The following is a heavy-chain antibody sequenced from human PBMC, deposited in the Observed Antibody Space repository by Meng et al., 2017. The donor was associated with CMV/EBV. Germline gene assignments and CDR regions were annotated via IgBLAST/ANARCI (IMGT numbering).Heavy chain of an antibody. J-gene: IGHJ6*02. Sequence: GESLKIYCEASGFTFSRYWMSWDRKHPGKGLEWVANIQQDGREKYYVDSVKGRFTISRDNAKNSLYLQLNSLRAEDTAVYYCARFFTPVSSSRVVPAAMSYYYGMDVWGQGTTVTVSS. CDR1: GFTFSRYW. D-gene: IGHD2-2*01. V-gene: IGHV3-7*01. CDR2: IQQDGREK. CDR3: ARFFTPVSSSRVVPAAMSYYYGMDV.